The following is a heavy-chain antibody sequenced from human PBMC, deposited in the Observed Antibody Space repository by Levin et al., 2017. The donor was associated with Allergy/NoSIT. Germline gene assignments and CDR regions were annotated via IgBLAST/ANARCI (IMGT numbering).Heavy chain of an antibody. D-gene: IGHD4-17*01. CDR1: GFSLGYFG. V-gene: IGHV3-30*03. J-gene: IGHJ4*02. CDR2: ISFDGRKT. Sequence: GGSLRLSCVASGFSLGYFGMHWVRQAPGKGLEWVAVISFDGRKTYYADSVRDRFTVSRDNSKNTLYLEINSLRAEDTAVYYCARDYGDYLHNFDYWGQGTLVTVSS. CDR3: ARDYGDYLHNFDY.